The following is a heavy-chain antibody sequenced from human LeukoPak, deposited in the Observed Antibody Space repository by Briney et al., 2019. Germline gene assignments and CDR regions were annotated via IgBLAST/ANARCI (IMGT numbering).Heavy chain of an antibody. J-gene: IGHJ5*02. CDR3: ARPLHTSGWLGEIDH. Sequence: GGSLRLSCAASPSTFRSYAMHWVRQAPGKGLEWVAVIAYDGRNKYYADSVKGRFTISRDDSKSTLFLQMSSLRAEDTAVYYCARPLHTSGWLGEIDHWGQGTLVTVSS. CDR2: IAYDGRNK. D-gene: IGHD6-19*01. CDR1: PSTFRSYA. V-gene: IGHV3-30*04.